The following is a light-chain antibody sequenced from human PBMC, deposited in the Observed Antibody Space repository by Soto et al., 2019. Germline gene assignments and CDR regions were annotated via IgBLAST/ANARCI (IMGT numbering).Light chain of an antibody. Sequence: QSALTQPASVSGSPGQSITISCTGSSSDVGAYNFVSWYQHHPGRAPKLILYEVTTRPSGVSSRFSGSKSGNTASLTISGLHADDAATYPCSAYTSTNTHYVFGTVTKVT. CDR1: SSDVGAYNF. V-gene: IGLV2-14*01. CDR3: SAYTSTNTHYV. CDR2: EVT. J-gene: IGLJ1*01.